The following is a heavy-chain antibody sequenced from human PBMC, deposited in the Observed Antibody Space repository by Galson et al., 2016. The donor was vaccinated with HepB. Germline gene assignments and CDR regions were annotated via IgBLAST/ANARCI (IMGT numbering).Heavy chain of an antibody. V-gene: IGHV3-9*01. Sequence: SLRLSCAASGFTFDDHAMHWVRQAPGKGLEWVSGNSWNSLIIVYADSVKGRFTVSRDNAENSLYLQVNSLRPEDSAFYYCAKDKSPYASTWIDYWGQGTLVTVSP. CDR2: NSWNSLII. J-gene: IGHJ4*02. CDR3: AKDKSPYASTWIDY. CDR1: GFTFDDHA. D-gene: IGHD2-2*01.